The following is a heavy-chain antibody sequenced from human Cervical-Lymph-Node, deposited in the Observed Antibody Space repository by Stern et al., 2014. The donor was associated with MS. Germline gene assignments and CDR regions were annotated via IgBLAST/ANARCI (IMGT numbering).Heavy chain of an antibody. J-gene: IGHJ4*02. V-gene: IGHV3-9*01. CDR3: AKDSMAVMSSCLFDY. D-gene: IGHD6-6*01. CDR1: GFTFDDYA. Sequence: QLVESGGGLVQPGRSLRLSCAASGFTFDDYAMHWVRQAPGTGLVWVSGISWNSGSIGYADSVKGRFTISRDNAKNSLYLQMNSLRAEDTALYYCAKDSMAVMSSCLFDYWGQGTLVTVSS. CDR2: ISWNSGSI.